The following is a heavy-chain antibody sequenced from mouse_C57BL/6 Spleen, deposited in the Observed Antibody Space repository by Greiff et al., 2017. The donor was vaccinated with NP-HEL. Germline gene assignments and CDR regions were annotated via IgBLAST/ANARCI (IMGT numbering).Heavy chain of an antibody. Sequence: EVKVVESGPELVKPGASVKISCKASGYSFTGYYMNWVKQSPEKSLEWIGEINPSTGGTTYNQKFKAQATLTVDKSSSTAYMQLKSLTSDDSAVYYCARYSGYDGAWFAYWGQGTLVTVSA. CDR3: ARYSGYDGAWFAY. V-gene: IGHV1-42*01. D-gene: IGHD2-2*01. J-gene: IGHJ3*01. CDR1: GYSFTGYY. CDR2: INPSTGGT.